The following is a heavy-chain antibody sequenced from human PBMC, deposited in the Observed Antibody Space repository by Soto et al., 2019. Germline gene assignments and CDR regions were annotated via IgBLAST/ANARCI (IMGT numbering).Heavy chain of an antibody. CDR3: ARDSGYGSGGSVNHYLDY. CDR2: ISGSGGST. Sequence: GGSLSLSCAASGFHLISYAISWVRQAPGKGLEWVSAISGSGGSTYYADSVKGRFTISRDNSKNTMYLQMNSLRAEDTAVYYCARDSGYGSGGSVNHYLDYWGHGTLVTGSS. CDR1: GFHLISYA. D-gene: IGHD3-10*01. J-gene: IGHJ4*01. V-gene: IGHV3-23*01.